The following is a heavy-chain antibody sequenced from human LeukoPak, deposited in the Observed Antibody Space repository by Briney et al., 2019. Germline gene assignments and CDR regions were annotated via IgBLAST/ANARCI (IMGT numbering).Heavy chain of an antibody. J-gene: IGHJ4*02. CDR3: ARGPPHYDFWSGYSFFHFLGYDY. Sequence: ASVKVSCKASGYTFTSYDINWVRQATGQGLEWMGWVNPNSGNTGYAQKFQGRVTMTRNTSISTAYMELSSLRSEDTAVYYCARGPPHYDFWSGYSFFHFLGYDYWGPGTLVTVSS. V-gene: IGHV1-8*01. CDR1: GYTFTSYD. CDR2: VNPNSGNT. D-gene: IGHD3-3*01.